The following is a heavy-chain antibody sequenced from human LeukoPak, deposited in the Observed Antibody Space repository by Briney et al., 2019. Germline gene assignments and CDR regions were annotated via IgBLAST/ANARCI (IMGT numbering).Heavy chain of an antibody. Sequence: GRSLRLSCAASGFTFSSYGMHWVRQAPGKGLEWVAVIWYDGSNKYYADSVKGRFTISRDNSKNTLYLQMNSLRAEDTAVYYCSVVAAHDAFDIWGQGTMVTVSS. CDR2: IWYDGSNK. CDR1: GFTFSSYG. CDR3: SVVAAHDAFDI. D-gene: IGHD2-15*01. V-gene: IGHV3-30*19. J-gene: IGHJ3*02.